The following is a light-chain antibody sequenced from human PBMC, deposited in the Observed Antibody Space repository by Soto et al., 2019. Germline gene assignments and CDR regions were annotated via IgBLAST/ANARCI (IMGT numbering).Light chain of an antibody. CDR3: QLSYITYWR. V-gene: IGKV1-39*01. CDR2: AAS. Sequence: DIQITPYPSSLSASVGDRFTITFLASHSISNYLNWYRQKPGKAPKLLIYAASSLQSGVPSRFSGSESGTDFTLTISSLQPEDFATYYCQLSYITYWRVGQGAKVDIK. CDR1: HSISNY. J-gene: IGKJ1*01.